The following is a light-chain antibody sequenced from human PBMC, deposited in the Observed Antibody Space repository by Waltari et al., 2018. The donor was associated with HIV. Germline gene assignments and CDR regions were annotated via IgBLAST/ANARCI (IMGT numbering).Light chain of an antibody. J-gene: IGKJ2*01. CDR3: QQTYIFPLT. CDR1: QGIGSW. V-gene: IGKV1-12*01. CDR2: DAS. Sequence: DIQMTQSLRAVPAFIGDRVIITCRASQGIGSWLAWYRQRAGQAPDLLIHDASTLTSGVPSRFSGGGSGTRFSLTINSFQPEDLATYYCQQTYIFPLTFGPGT.